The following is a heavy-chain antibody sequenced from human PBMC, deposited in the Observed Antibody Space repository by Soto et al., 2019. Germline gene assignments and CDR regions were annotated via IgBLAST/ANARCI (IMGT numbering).Heavy chain of an antibody. V-gene: IGHV3-64*01. J-gene: IGHJ4*02. CDR3: VRRVSGTYDY. CDR1: GFTFSSYD. Sequence: EVQLAESGGGMVQPGGSLRLSCVASGFTFSSYDMHWVRQAPGKGLEYVSSLSSNGGTTYYGNSVKGRFTISRDNSKTTLSLQMGSLRAEDMAVYYCVRRVSGTYDYWGQGTLVTVSS. CDR2: LSSNGGTT. D-gene: IGHD3-10*01.